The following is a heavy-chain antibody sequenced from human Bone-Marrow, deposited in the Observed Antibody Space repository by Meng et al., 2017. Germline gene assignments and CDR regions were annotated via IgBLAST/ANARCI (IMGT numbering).Heavy chain of an antibody. CDR2: IYYSGAT. V-gene: IGHV4-39*07. CDR1: GGSISSSRYY. D-gene: IGHD6-19*01. CDR3: ARDMYSSGWCMDV. J-gene: IGHJ6*02. Sequence: QLQLLQSGPGVVKPSETLSLTSTVSGGSISSSRYYWGWSRQAPGKGLELIGTIYYSGATFYNPSVQGRGIISVDTSKNQFSLKLSSVTAADTAVYYCARDMYSSGWCMDVWGQGTTVTVSS.